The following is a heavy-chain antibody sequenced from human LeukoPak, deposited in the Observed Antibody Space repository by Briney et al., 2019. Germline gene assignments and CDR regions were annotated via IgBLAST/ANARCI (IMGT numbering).Heavy chain of an antibody. CDR1: GGSFSGYY. CDR2: INHSGST. J-gene: IGHJ6*03. Sequence: SETLSLTCGVYGGSFSGYYWSWIRQPPGKGLEWIGEINHSGSTNYNPPLKSRVTISVDTSKNQFSLKLSFVTAADTAVYYCARVAREPYYYYYYMDVWGKGTTVTVSS. V-gene: IGHV4-34*01. CDR3: ARVAREPYYYYYYMDV. D-gene: IGHD1-26*01.